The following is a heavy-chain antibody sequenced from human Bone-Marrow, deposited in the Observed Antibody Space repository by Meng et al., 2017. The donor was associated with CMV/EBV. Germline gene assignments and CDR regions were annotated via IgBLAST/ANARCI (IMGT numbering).Heavy chain of an antibody. CDR2: VIPILGTA. CDR3: ARDLEWLGRIVPAAILSGGGFDP. V-gene: IGHV1-69*06. D-gene: IGHD2-2*02. J-gene: IGHJ5*02. CDR1: YA. Sequence: YASSWVRKEPGKGIEWVGEVIPILGTANYAKKCQGRVTMTENKSTSTAYMELSSLRYEDTAVDYCARDLEWLGRIVPAAILSGGGFDPWGQGTLVTVSS.